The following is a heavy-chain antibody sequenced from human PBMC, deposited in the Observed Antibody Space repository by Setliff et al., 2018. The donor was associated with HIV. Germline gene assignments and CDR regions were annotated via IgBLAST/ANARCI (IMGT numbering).Heavy chain of an antibody. CDR2: IYYSGST. CDR1: GGPISSGGYY. Sequence: SETLSLTCTVSGGPISSGGYYWSWIRQHPGKGLEWIGYIYYSGSTYYNPSLKSLVTISVDTSKNQFSLKLSSVTAADTAVYYCARGGYRGAFDIWGQGTMVTVSS. CDR3: ARGGYRGAFDI. V-gene: IGHV4-31*01. D-gene: IGHD5-12*01. J-gene: IGHJ3*02.